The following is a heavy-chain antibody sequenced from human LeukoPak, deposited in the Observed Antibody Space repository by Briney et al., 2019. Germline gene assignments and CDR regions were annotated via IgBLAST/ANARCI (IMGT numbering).Heavy chain of an antibody. CDR3: ARPPHNHYYYYMDV. Sequence: GGSLRLSCAASGFTFSSYAMHWVRQAPGKGLEWVAVISYDGSNKYYADSVKGRFTISRDNSKNTLYLQMNSLRAEDTAVYYCARPPHNHYYYYMDVWGKGTTVTVSS. V-gene: IGHV3-30-3*01. J-gene: IGHJ6*03. CDR2: ISYDGSNK. CDR1: GFTFSSYA.